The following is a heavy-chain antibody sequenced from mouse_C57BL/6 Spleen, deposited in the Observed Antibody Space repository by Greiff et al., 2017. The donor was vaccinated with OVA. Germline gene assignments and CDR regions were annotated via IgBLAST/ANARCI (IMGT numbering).Heavy chain of an antibody. CDR2: IDPETGGT. CDR3: TRCSYDNWYFDV. CDR1: GYTFTDYE. D-gene: IGHD2-12*01. V-gene: IGHV1-15*01. J-gene: IGHJ1*03. Sequence: VQLQQSGAELVRPGASVTLSCKASGYTFTDYEMHWVKQTPVHGLEWIGAIDPETGGTAYHQKFKGKAILTADKSSSTAYMELRSLTSEDSAVYYCTRCSYDNWYFDVWGTGTTVTVSS.